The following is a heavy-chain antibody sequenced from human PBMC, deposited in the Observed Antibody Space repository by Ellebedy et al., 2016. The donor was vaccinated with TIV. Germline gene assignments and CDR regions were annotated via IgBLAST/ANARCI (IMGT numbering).Heavy chain of an antibody. CDR1: GVSISDYY. Sequence: MPGGSLRLSCSVSGVSISDYYWSWIRQPPGQGLAWIGYVYHTGSTNYNPSLRSRVTLAVDTPKNEFSLKLSSVTTADTAIYYCARDGVEDYFDYWGQGLLVTVSS. D-gene: IGHD3-10*01. J-gene: IGHJ4*02. CDR3: ARDGVEDYFDY. CDR2: VYHTGST. V-gene: IGHV4-59*01.